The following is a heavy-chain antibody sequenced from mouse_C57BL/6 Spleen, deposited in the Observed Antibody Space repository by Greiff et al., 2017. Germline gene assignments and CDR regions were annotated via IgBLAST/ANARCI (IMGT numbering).Heavy chain of an antibody. CDR2: IYPGSGST. V-gene: IGHV1-55*01. D-gene: IGHD2-1*01. CDR3: ANYGRTFDY. J-gene: IGHJ2*01. Sequence: VQLQQPGAELVKPGASVKMSCKASGYSFTSYWLTRVMQRPGQGLEWIGDIYPGSGSTNYNEKVKSKATPTVDTSSSTAYMQLSSLTSEDSAVYCCANYGRTFDYWGQGTTLTVSS. CDR1: GYSFTSYW.